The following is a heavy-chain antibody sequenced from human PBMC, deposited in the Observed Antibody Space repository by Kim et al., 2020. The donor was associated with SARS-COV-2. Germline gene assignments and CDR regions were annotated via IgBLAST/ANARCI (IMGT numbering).Heavy chain of an antibody. J-gene: IGHJ5*02. D-gene: IGHD6-13*01. CDR3: ARGQQLVLVGANWFDP. Sequence: VKGRFTISRDNSKNTLYLQMNSLRAEDTAVYYCARGQQLVLVGANWFDPWGQGTLVTVSS. V-gene: IGHV3-30*01.